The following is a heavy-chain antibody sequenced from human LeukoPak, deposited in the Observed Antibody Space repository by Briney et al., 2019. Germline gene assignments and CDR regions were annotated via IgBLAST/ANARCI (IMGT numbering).Heavy chain of an antibody. V-gene: IGHV4-39*01. J-gene: IGHJ4*02. CDR2: VFYTGSI. D-gene: IGHD3-3*02. CDR1: GGSISSGRYY. CDR3: ARRPALSHYFYY. Sequence: SETLSLTCSVSGGSISSGRYYCAWIRQPPGKGLEWIASVFYTGSIHNNPSLQSRVTMSVDTSMNQVSLNLRSVTAPDTAVYYCARRPALSHYFYYSGQGLLVTVS.